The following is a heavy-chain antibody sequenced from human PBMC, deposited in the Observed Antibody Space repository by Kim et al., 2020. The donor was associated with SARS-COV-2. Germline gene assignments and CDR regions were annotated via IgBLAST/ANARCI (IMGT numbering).Heavy chain of an antibody. CDR1: GFTFSSYG. D-gene: IGHD2-15*01. J-gene: IGHJ4*02. CDR2: IWYDGSNK. CDR3: AKDSVFCSGGSCYWLEVDY. V-gene: IGHV3-33*06. Sequence: GGSLRLSCAASGFTFSSYGMHWVRQAPGNGLEWVAVIWYDGSNKYYADSVKGRFTISRDNSKNTLYLQMNSLRAEDTAVYYCAKDSVFCSGGSCYWLEVDYWGQGTLVTVSS.